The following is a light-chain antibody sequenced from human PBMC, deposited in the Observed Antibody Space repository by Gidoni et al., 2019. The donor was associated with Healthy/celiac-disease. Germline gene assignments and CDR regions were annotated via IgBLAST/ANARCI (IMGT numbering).Light chain of an antibody. CDR3: QTWGTGIRV. Sequence: LTCTLSSGHSSYAIAWHQQQPEKRPRYLMKLNSDGSHSKGDGIPDRFSGSSSGAERYLTISSLQSEDESDYYCQTWGTGIRVFGGGTKLTVL. CDR1: SGHSSYA. CDR2: LNSDGSH. V-gene: IGLV4-69*01. J-gene: IGLJ3*02.